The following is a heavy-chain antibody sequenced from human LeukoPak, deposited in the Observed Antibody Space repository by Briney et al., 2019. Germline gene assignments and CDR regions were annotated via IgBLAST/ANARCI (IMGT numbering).Heavy chain of an antibody. J-gene: IGHJ4*02. D-gene: IGHD6-19*01. CDR3: AYSSGWSYFDY. CDR1: GGSFSGYY. CDR2: IYYSGST. Sequence: SETLSLTCAVYGGSFSGYYWSWIRQPPGKGLEWIGYIYYSGSTNYNPSLKSRVTISVDTSKNQFSLKLSSVTAADTAVYYCAYSSGWSYFDYWGQGTLVTVSS. V-gene: IGHV4-59*01.